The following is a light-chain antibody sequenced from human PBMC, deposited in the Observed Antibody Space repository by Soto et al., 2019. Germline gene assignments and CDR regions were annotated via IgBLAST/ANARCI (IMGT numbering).Light chain of an antibody. CDR1: SSNIGSNY. CDR2: KSN. Sequence: QAVVTQPPSASGTPGQRVTISCSGSSSNIGSNYVYWYQQVPGTAPKVLIYKSNQRPSGVSDRFSGSKSGSTASLAISGLRSEDEADYYCAAWDDSLLFGGGTKLTVL. V-gene: IGLV1-47*01. CDR3: AAWDDSLL. J-gene: IGLJ2*01.